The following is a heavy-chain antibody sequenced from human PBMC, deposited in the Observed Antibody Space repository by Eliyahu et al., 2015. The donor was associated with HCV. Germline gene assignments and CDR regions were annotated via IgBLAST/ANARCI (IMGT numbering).Heavy chain of an antibody. V-gene: IGHV3-21*01. J-gene: IGHJ4*02. CDR1: GFXFSSYS. CDR3: ARPHDDGNIYNSYY. D-gene: IGHD4-17*01. CDR2: ISTGSHYI. Sequence: EVQVVESGGGLVKPGGSLRLSCAASGFXFSSYSMNWVRQAPGKGLGWVSSISTGSHYIYYAASVEGRFTISRDNAKNSVYLQMNSLRAEDTAVYYCARPHDDGNIYNSYYWGQGALVTVSS.